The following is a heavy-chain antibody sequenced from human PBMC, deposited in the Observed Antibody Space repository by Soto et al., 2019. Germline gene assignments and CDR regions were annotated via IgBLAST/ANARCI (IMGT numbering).Heavy chain of an antibody. V-gene: IGHV3-30*18. CDR3: AKAVGVWFGELLYRNDYYYYGMDV. Sequence: QVQLVESGGGVVQPGRSLRLSCAASGFTFSSYGMHWVRQAPGKGLEWVAVISYDGSNKYYADSVKGRFTISRDNSKNTLYLQMNSLRAEDTAVYYCAKAVGVWFGELLYRNDYYYYGMDVWDQGTTVTVSS. D-gene: IGHD3-10*01. CDR2: ISYDGSNK. CDR1: GFTFSSYG. J-gene: IGHJ6*02.